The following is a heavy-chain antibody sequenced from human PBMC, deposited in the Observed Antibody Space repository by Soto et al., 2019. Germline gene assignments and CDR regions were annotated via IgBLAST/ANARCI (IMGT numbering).Heavy chain of an antibody. D-gene: IGHD3-22*01. CDR1: VASISSGGYY. J-gene: IGHJ5*02. Sequence: QVQLQESGPGLVKPSQTLSLTCTVSVASISSGGYYWSWIRQHPGQGLEWSGYTYYSGSTSYNPSFKSRVTIKVDTSKNQFSLQLSSVTDADTAVYYWARESKYDTSGYPPWFAPWGQGTMVTVSS. CDR2: TYYSGST. V-gene: IGHV4-31*03. CDR3: ARESKYDTSGYPPWFAP.